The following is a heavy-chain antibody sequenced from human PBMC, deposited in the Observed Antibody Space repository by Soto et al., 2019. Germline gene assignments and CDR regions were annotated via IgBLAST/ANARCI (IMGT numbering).Heavy chain of an antibody. CDR3: AREDPPSLN. Sequence: GIPVKASCKACGGTLSSYAISWVRQAPGQGLEWMGGIIPIFGTANYAQKFQGRVTITADESTSTAYMELSSLGPDDTAVYYCAREDPPSLNWGQGTLVTVSS. CDR1: GGTLSSYA. D-gene: IGHD2-2*01. V-gene: IGHV1-69*13. CDR2: IIPIFGTA. J-gene: IGHJ4*02.